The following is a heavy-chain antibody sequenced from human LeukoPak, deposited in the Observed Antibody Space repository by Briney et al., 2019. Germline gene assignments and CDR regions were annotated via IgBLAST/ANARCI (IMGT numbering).Heavy chain of an antibody. V-gene: IGHV3-30*18. J-gene: IGHJ4*02. CDR2: ISYDGSTK. Sequence: GGSLRLSCAASGFTFSNYGMHWVRQAPGKGLEWVAVISYDGSTKYYADSVKGRFTISRDNSKDTVYLQMNSLRAEDTAIYYCAKGRVRGGAADIGGYWGQGTLVTVSS. D-gene: IGHD3-10*01. CDR1: GFTFSNYG. CDR3: AKGRVRGGAADIGGY.